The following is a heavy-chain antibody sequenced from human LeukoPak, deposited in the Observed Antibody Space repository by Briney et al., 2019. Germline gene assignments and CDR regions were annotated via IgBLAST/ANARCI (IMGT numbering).Heavy chain of an antibody. J-gene: IGHJ4*02. Sequence: GGSLRLSCATSGFTFSSYSMNWVRQAPGKGLEWVSSISESGSHIYYADSLKGRFTISRDNAKNSLYLQMSSLRAEDTAVYYCARHIYGYGGFGYWGQGTLVTVSS. CDR2: ISESGSHI. CDR1: GFTFSSYS. CDR3: ARHIYGYGGFGY. D-gene: IGHD5-18*01. V-gene: IGHV3-21*01.